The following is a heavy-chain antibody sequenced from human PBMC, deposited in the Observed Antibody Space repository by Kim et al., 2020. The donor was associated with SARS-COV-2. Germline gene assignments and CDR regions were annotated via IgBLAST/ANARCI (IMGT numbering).Heavy chain of an antibody. CDR1: GFTFSSYD. J-gene: IGHJ4*02. CDR3: ARGASITGTTHLFDY. V-gene: IGHV3-13*05. Sequence: GGSLRLSCAASGFTFSSYDMHWVRQATGKGLEWVSAIGTAGDPYYPGSVKGRFTISRENAKNSLYLQMNNLRAGDTAVYYCARGASITGTTHLFDYWGQGTLVTVSS. D-gene: IGHD1-20*01. CDR2: IGTAGDP.